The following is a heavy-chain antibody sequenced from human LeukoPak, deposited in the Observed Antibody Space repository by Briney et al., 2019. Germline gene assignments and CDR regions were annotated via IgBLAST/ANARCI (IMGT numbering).Heavy chain of an antibody. CDR1: GGPMSSGDYF. D-gene: IGHD5-18*01. J-gene: IGHJ6*02. CDR2: IYYSGST. Sequence: SETLSLTCTLSGGPMSSGDYFWRWIRQPPGKGLEWIGYIYYSGSTYYHPYLKSRLTISVDTPKNQFSLKLSSVTAADTAVYYCARGAKYSYGWVYCGMDVWGQGTTVTVSS. CDR3: ARGAKYSYGWVYCGMDV. V-gene: IGHV4-30-4*01.